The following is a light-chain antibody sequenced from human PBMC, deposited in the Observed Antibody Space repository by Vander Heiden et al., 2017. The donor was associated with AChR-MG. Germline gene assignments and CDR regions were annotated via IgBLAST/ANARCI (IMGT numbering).Light chain of an antibody. CDR2: GNS. CDR1: SSNIGAGYD. V-gene: IGLV1-40*01. CDR3: QSYDSSLSGHVV. J-gene: IGLJ2*01. Sequence: QSVLTQPPSVSGAPGQRVTIPCTGSSSNIGAGYDVHVYQQLPGTAPKLLIYGNSNRPSGVPDRFSGSKSGTSASLAITGRQAEDEADYYCQSYDSSLSGHVVFGGGTKLTVL.